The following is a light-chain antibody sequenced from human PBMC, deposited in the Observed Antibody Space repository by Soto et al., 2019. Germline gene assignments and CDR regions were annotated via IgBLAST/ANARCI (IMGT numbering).Light chain of an antibody. V-gene: IGLV1-47*01. CDR1: TSNIGNNY. CDR2: RSN. J-gene: IGLJ3*02. Sequence: QAVATQPPSASGTPGQRVTISCSGSTSNIGNNYVYWYLQLPGTAPKLLVYRSNQRPSGVPDRFSGSKSGTSASLAISGLRSEDEADYYCAAWDDSLSGSWVFGGGTKLTVL. CDR3: AAWDDSLSGSWV.